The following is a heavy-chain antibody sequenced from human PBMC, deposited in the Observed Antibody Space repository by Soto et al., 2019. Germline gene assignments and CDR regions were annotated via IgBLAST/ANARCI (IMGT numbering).Heavy chain of an antibody. CDR3: ARKHVVPAPVDY. CDR2: ISSGSTSI. D-gene: IGHD2-2*01. V-gene: IGHV3-21*01. CDR1: GFSFSSYT. Sequence: PGGSLGLSCAASGFSFSSYTMKWVRQAPGKGLEWVSSISSGSTSIYYADSVKGRFTVSRDNAKNSLYLQMNSLRAEDMAVYYCARKHVVPAPVDYWGLGTLVTVSS. J-gene: IGHJ4*02.